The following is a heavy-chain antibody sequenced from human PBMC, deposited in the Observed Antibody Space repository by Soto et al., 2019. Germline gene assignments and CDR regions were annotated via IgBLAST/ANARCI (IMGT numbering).Heavy chain of an antibody. CDR1: GFTFSDYY. J-gene: IGHJ6*03. CDR3: ARSQGEVHYYYYMDV. V-gene: IGHV3-11*01. Sequence: GGSLRLSCAASGFTFSDYYMSWIRQAPGKGLEWVSYISSSGSTIYYADSVKGRFTISRDNAKNSLYLQMNSLRAEDTAVYYCARSQGEVHYYYYMDVWGKGTTVTVSS. CDR2: ISSSGSTI.